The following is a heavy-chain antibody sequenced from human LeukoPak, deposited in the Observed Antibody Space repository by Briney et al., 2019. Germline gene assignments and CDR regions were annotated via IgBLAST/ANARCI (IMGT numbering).Heavy chain of an antibody. J-gene: IGHJ5*02. CDR2: ISYDGSNK. CDR3: ARGPRYCSSTSCYVNWFDP. Sequence: YPGGSLRLSCAASGFTFSSYAMHWVRQAPGKGLEWVAVISYDGSNKYYADSVKGRFTISRDNSKNTLYLQMNSLRAEDTAVYYCARGPRYCSSTSCYVNWFDPWGQGTLVTVSS. V-gene: IGHV3-30*04. D-gene: IGHD2-2*01. CDR1: GFTFSSYA.